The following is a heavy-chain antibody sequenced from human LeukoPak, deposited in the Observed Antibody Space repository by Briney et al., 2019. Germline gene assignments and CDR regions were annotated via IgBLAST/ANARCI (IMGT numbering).Heavy chain of an antibody. CDR1: GFTVSSNS. Sequence: GGSLRLSCTVSGFTVSSNSMSWVRQAPGKGLEWVSFIYSDNTHYSDSVKGRFTISRDNARNSLFLQMNSLRAEDTAVYYCARGADNYGYIFDYWGQGTLVTVSS. J-gene: IGHJ4*02. CDR2: IYSDNT. D-gene: IGHD5-18*01. V-gene: IGHV3-53*01. CDR3: ARGADNYGYIFDY.